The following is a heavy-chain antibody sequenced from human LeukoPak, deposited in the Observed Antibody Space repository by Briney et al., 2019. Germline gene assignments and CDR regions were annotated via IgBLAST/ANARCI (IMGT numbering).Heavy chain of an antibody. CDR2: IVVGSGNT. CDR1: GFTFTSSA. CDR3: ARVYCSGGSCYSGHYFDY. D-gene: IGHD2-15*01. J-gene: IGHJ4*02. Sequence: SVKVSCKASGFTFTSSAMQWVRQARGQRLEWIGWIVVGSGNTNYAQKFQERVTITRDMSTSTAYMELSSLRSEDTAVYYCARVYCSGGSCYSGHYFDYWGQGTLVTVSS. V-gene: IGHV1-58*02.